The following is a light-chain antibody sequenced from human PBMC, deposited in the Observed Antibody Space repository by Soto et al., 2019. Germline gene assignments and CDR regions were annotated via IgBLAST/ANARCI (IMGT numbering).Light chain of an antibody. CDR1: QGISSY. V-gene: IGKV1-9*01. CDR3: QQLNSYPVT. J-gene: IGKJ4*01. Sequence: DIQLTQSPSFLSVSVGGRVTITCRASQGISSYLAWYQQRPGTAPKLLIYAASTLQSGVPSRFSGSGSGTEFTLTISSLQPEDIASYYCQQLNSYPVTFGGGTKVDIK. CDR2: AAS.